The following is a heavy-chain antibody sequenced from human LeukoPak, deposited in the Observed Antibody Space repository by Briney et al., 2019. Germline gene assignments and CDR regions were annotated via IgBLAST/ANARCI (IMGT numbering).Heavy chain of an antibody. CDR1: GFTSSTYW. D-gene: IGHD1-26*01. J-gene: IGHJ4*02. V-gene: IGHV3-7*01. CDR2: IKQDGSDK. Sequence: GGSLRLSCAASGFTSSTYWMSWVRQAPGKGLEWVANIKQDGSDKYYVDSVKGRFTISRDNAKNSLYLQMNSLRAEDTAVYYCARGEGGSYYYFDYWGQGTLVTVSS. CDR3: ARGEGGSYYYFDY.